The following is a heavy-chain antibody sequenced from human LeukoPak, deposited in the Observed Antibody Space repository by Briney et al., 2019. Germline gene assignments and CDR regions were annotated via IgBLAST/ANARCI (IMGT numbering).Heavy chain of an antibody. CDR2: IYYSGTT. CDR1: GGSISTSGYC. CDR3: ARSLGYCTGATCYSFDS. Sequence: SETLSLTCTVSGGSISTSGYCWGWIRQPPGKGLEWIGIIYYSGTTYYNQSLKSRVTISVDTSKNQFSLTVNSVTAADTAVYYCARSLGYCTGATCYSFDSWGQGTLVTVSS. D-gene: IGHD2-8*02. V-gene: IGHV4-39*01. J-gene: IGHJ4*02.